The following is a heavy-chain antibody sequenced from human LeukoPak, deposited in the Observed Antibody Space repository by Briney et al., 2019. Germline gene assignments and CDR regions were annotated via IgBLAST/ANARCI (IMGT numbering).Heavy chain of an antibody. J-gene: IGHJ3*02. Sequence: SETLSLTCTVSGGSISSYYWSWIRQPPGKGLEWIGYMSTSGSTNYNPSLMSRVTISLDTSKNQFSLKLNSVTAADTAVYYCARHRGYDRTGYYFVDAFDIWVQGTMVTVSS. V-gene: IGHV4-4*09. CDR1: GGSISSYY. D-gene: IGHD3-22*01. CDR3: ARHRGYDRTGYYFVDAFDI. CDR2: MSTSGST.